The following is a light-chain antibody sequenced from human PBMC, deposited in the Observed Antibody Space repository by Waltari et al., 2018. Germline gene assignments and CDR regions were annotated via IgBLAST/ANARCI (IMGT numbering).Light chain of an antibody. J-gene: IGLJ1*01. CDR1: SSDVGGYNY. V-gene: IGLV2-11*01. CDR2: DVT. Sequence: QSALTQPRSVSGSPGQSVTIPCTGSSSDVGGYNYVSWYQQHPDQAPKLMSYDVTKRTSGLPDRFSASKSGNTASLTISGLQAEDEADYYCCSYGGSYTYVFGTGTKVTVL. CDR3: CSYGGSYTYV.